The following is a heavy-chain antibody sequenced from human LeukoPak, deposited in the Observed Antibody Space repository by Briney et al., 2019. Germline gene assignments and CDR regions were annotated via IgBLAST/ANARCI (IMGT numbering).Heavy chain of an antibody. J-gene: IGHJ4*02. Sequence: ASVKVSCKASGGTFSSYAISWVRQAPGQGLEWMGGIIPIFGTANYAQKFQGRVTITTDESTSTAYMELGSLRSEDTAVYYCASNPYSGSYFRSNQDYFDYWGQGTLVTVSS. D-gene: IGHD1-26*01. CDR1: GGTFSSYA. V-gene: IGHV1-69*05. CDR2: IIPIFGTA. CDR3: ASNPYSGSYFRSNQDYFDY.